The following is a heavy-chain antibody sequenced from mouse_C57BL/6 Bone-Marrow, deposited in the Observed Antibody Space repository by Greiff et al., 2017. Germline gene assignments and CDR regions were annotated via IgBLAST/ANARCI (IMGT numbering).Heavy chain of an antibody. J-gene: IGHJ3*01. CDR1: GFNIKGAY. Sequence: EVQLVESGAELVRPGASVKLSCTASGFNIKGAYMHWVKQRPEQGLEWIGWIDPENGDTEYASKFQGKATITADTSSNTAYLQLSSLTSEDTAVYYCTTRGSVDYDAYWGQGTLVTVSA. CDR3: TTRGSVDYDAY. V-gene: IGHV14-4*01. CDR2: IDPENGDT. D-gene: IGHD2-4*01.